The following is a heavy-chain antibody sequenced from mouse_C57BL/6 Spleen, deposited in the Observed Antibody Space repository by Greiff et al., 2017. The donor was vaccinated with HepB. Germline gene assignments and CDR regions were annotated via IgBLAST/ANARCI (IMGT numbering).Heavy chain of an antibody. CDR1: GYSITSGYY. CDR2: ISYDGSN. D-gene: IGHD2-1*01. J-gene: IGHJ1*03. CDR3: AGHGNYDWYFDV. Sequence: DVQLQESGPGLVKPSQSLSLTCSVTGYSITSGYYWNWIRQFPGNKLEWMGYISYDGSNNYNPSLKNRISITRDTSKNQFFLKLNSVTTEDTATYYCAGHGNYDWYFDVWGTGTTVTVSS. V-gene: IGHV3-6*01.